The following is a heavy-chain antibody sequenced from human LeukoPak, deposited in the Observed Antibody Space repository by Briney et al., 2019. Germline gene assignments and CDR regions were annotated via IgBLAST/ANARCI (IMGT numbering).Heavy chain of an antibody. CDR3: ARQEVGVPAAILRRYFDL. V-gene: IGHV4-39*01. CDR2: IDYSGST. D-gene: IGHD2-2*02. CDR1: GGSISSSSYY. Sequence: SETLSLTCTVSGGSISSSSYYWGWIRQPPGKGLEWIGSIDYSGSTYYNPSLKSRVTISVDTSKNQFSLKLSSVTAADTAVYYCARQEVGVPAAILRRYFDLWGRGTLVTVSS. J-gene: IGHJ2*01.